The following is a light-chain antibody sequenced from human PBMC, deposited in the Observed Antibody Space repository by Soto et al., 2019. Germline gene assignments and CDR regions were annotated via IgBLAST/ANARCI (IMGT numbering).Light chain of an antibody. CDR2: GAS. V-gene: IGKV3-11*01. Sequence: EIVLTQSPASLSLSPGERATLSCRVSQSVDSHLVWYQQKPGQAPRLLIFGASNRATGIPARFSGSGSGTDFTLAINRLEPDDFAVYYCQQRNDWPITFGQGTRLEIK. J-gene: IGKJ5*01. CDR1: QSVDSH. CDR3: QQRNDWPIT.